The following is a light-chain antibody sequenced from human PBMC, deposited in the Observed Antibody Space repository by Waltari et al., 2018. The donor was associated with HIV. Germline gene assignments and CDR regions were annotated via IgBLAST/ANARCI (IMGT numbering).Light chain of an antibody. J-gene: IGKJ1*01. Sequence: DIQMTQSPSSLSASIGDRVTITCRASQNIDKYLNWYQQKAGKAPKLLIYTTSNLQSGVPSRFSGSGSGTEFTLTISSLQPEELATYYCQQGYNTPPWTFAPGTKVEVK. CDR2: TTS. CDR1: QNIDKY. V-gene: IGKV1-39*01. CDR3: QQGYNTPPWT.